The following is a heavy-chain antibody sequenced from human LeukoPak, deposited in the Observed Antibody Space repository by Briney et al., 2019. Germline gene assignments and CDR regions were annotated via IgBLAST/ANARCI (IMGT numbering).Heavy chain of an antibody. V-gene: IGHV4-39*07. CDR3: ARVYYDFWSGYYTGFDY. Sequence: SETLSLTCTVSGGSISSSSYYWGWIRQPPGKGLEWIGSIYYSGSTYYNPSLKSRVTISVDTSKNQFSLKLSSVTAADTAVYYCARVYYDFWSGYYTGFDYWGQGTLVTVSS. D-gene: IGHD3-3*01. J-gene: IGHJ4*02. CDR2: IYYSGST. CDR1: GGSISSSSYY.